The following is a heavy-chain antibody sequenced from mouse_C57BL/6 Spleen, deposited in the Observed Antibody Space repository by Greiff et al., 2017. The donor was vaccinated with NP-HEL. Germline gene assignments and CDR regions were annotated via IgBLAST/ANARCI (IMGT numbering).Heavy chain of an antibody. V-gene: IGHV1-26*01. CDR1: GYTFTDYY. CDR2: INPNNGGT. J-gene: IGHJ3*01. D-gene: IGHD2-1*01. Sequence: EVQLQQSGPELVKPGASVKISCKASGYTFTDYYMNWVKQSHGESLEWIGDINPNNGGTSYNQKFKGKATLTVDKSSSTAYMELRSLTSEDSAVYYCARGGNYPAWFAYWGQGTLVTVSA. CDR3: ARGGNYPAWFAY.